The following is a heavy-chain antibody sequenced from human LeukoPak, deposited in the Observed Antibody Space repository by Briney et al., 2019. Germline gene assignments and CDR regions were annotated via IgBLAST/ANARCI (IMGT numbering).Heavy chain of an antibody. Sequence: SETLSLTCTVSGGSISSYYWSWIRQPAGKGLEWIGYIFYSGSTNYNPSLKSRVTISVDTSKNQFSLKLTSVTAADTAVYYCARGGTNRAFDYWGQGSLVTVSS. J-gene: IGHJ4*02. D-gene: IGHD1-14*01. CDR1: GGSISSYY. V-gene: IGHV4-59*01. CDR3: ARGGTNRAFDY. CDR2: IFYSGST.